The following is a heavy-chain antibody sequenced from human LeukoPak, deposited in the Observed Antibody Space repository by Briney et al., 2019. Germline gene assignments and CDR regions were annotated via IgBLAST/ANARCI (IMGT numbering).Heavy chain of an antibody. V-gene: IGHV1-69*13. Sequence: SAKVLCKASGSTFSSYAISWVRQAKAPGLEWMGGIIRIFGTANYAQKFQGRVTITADVSTSTAYMELSSLRSEDTAVYYCAREYSGYAYYWGQGTLVTVSS. CDR2: IIRIFGTA. CDR3: AREYSGYAYY. J-gene: IGHJ4*02. CDR1: GSTFSSYA. D-gene: IGHD5-12*01.